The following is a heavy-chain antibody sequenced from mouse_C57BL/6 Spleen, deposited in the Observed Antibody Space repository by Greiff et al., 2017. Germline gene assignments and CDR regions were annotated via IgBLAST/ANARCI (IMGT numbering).Heavy chain of an antibody. D-gene: IGHD3-2*02. CDR2: ISGGGGNT. CDR1: GFTFSSYT. J-gene: IGHJ4*01. CDR3: ARHLYSSGYPLFAMDY. V-gene: IGHV5-9*01. Sequence: EVQGVESGGGLVKPGGSLKLSCAASGFTFSSYTMSWVRQTPEKRLEWVASISGGGGNTYYPDSVKGRFTISRDNAKNTLYLQTSSLRSEDTALYYCARHLYSSGYPLFAMDYWGQGTTVTVSS.